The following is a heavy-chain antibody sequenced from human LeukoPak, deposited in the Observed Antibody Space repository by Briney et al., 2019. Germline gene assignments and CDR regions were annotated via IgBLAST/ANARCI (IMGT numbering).Heavy chain of an antibody. Sequence: SQTLSLTFAISGDSVSSNSAAWNWIRQSPSRGLEWLGRTYYRSKWYNDYAVSVKSRITINPDTSKNQFSLQLNSVTPEDTAVYYCARAAYPEYYDILTGSDYYYYYGMDVWGQGTTVTVSS. D-gene: IGHD3-9*01. CDR3: ARAAYPEYYDILTGSDYYYYYGMDV. CDR1: GDSVSSNSAA. J-gene: IGHJ6*02. CDR2: TYYRSKWYN. V-gene: IGHV6-1*01.